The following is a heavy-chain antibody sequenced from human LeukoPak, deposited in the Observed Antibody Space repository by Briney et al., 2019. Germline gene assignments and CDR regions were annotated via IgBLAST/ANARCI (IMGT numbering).Heavy chain of an antibody. J-gene: IGHJ3*02. V-gene: IGHV1-69*13. CDR2: IIPIFGTA. Sequence: SVKVSCEASGYTFTSYAISWVRQAPGQGLEWMGGIIPIFGTANYAQKFQGRVTITADESTSTAYMELSSLRSEDTAVYYCARRGGGDILTEGAFDIWGQGTMVTVSS. CDR3: ARRGGGDILTEGAFDI. D-gene: IGHD3-9*01. CDR1: GYTFTSYA.